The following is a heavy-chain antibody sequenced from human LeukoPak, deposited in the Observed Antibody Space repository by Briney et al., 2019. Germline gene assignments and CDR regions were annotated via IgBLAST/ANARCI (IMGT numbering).Heavy chain of an antibody. D-gene: IGHD3-3*01. V-gene: IGHV1-18*01. CDR3: ARGGYDFWSALLGWFDP. J-gene: IGHJ5*02. Sequence: ASVKVSCKASGYTFTSYGISWVRQAPGQGLEWVGWISSYNGNTNYAQKLQGRVTMTTDTSTSTAYMELRSLRSDDTAVYYCARGGYDFWSALLGWFDPWGQGTLVTVSS. CDR1: GYTFTSYG. CDR2: ISSYNGNT.